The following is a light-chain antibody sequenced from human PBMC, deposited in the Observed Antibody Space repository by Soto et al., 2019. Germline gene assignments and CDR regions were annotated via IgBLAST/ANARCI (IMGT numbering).Light chain of an antibody. CDR1: HSVDSN. CDR2: GAS. CDR3: QQYGSSPRT. V-gene: IGKV3-20*01. J-gene: IGKJ4*01. Sequence: EIVITQSPGTLSVSTGQGATLSCRASHSVDSNLAWYQQKPGQAPRLLIYGASSRATGIPDRFSGSGSGTDFTLTISRLEPEDFAVYYCQQYGSSPRTFGGGTKVDIK.